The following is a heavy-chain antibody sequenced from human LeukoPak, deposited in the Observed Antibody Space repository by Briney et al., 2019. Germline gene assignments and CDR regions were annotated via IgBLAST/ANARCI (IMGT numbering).Heavy chain of an antibody. CDR2: MYLNSGNT. CDR3: AGVNIAARRAFDY. Sequence: ASVKVSFKSSGYTYSIYDINWVGRATGQGVEWMGWMYLNSGNTGYAQKFQGEVTMTRNTSISTAYMELSSLRSEDPAVYYCAGVNIAARRAFDYWGQGTLVTVSS. J-gene: IGHJ4*02. CDR1: GYTYSIYD. D-gene: IGHD6-6*01. V-gene: IGHV1-8*01.